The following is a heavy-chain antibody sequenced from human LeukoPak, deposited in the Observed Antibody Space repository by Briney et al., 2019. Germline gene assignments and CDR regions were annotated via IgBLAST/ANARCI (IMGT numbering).Heavy chain of an antibody. J-gene: IGHJ6*02. CDR1: GFTLSNHW. V-gene: IGHV3-7*03. CDR3: VRNNAMDV. Sequence: GGSLRLSCAASGFTLSNHWMTWVRQVPGRGPEWVANVNRDGSETYYLDSVKGRFTIFRDNAKNSLYLQMNSLRAEDTALYYCVRNNAMDVWGQGTTVIVSS. D-gene: IGHD2-8*01. CDR2: VNRDGSET.